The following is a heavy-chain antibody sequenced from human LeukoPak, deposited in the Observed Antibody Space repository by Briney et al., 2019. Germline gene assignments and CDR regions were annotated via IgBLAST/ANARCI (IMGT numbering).Heavy chain of an antibody. Sequence: SETLSLTRAVYGGSFSGYYWSWIRQPPGKGLEWIGEINHSGSTNYNPSLKSRVTISVDTSKYQFSLKLSSVTAADTAVYYCARDLWFGRNWFDPWGQGTLVTVSS. J-gene: IGHJ5*02. CDR1: GGSFSGYY. D-gene: IGHD3-10*01. CDR3: ARDLWFGRNWFDP. CDR2: INHSGST. V-gene: IGHV4-34*01.